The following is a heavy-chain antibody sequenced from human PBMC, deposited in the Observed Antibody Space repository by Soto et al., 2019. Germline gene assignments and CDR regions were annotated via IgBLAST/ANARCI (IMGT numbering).Heavy chain of an antibody. CDR3: AREDINESFFDY. CDR2: IYYTGHT. J-gene: IGHJ4*02. D-gene: IGHD2-8*01. Sequence: SLTCSVSGGYVSSGGNYWSWIRQHPGKGLEWIGFIYYTGHTKYNAALKSRASISADMSENQFSLTLTSVTAADTAVYYCAREDINESFFDYWGPGTLVTVSS. CDR1: GGYVSSGGNY. V-gene: IGHV4-31*03.